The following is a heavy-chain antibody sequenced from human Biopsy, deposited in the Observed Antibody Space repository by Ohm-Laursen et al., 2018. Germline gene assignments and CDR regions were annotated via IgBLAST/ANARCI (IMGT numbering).Heavy chain of an antibody. V-gene: IGHV4-39*01. CDR2: ISYTGST. D-gene: IGHD5-18*01. Sequence: GTLSLTCTVSGGFISSSSYYWGWIRQPPGKGLEWIGSISYTGSTHDNPSLTSRDTISVDTSKNQFSLRLSSVTAADTAVYYCARHPTHRIQQIDYWGQGTLVTVSS. CDR1: GGFISSSSYY. CDR3: ARHPTHRIQQIDY. J-gene: IGHJ4*02.